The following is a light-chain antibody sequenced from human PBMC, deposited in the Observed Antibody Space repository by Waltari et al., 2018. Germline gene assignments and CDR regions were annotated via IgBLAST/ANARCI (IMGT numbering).Light chain of an antibody. Sequence: EIVLTQSPATLSLSPGKRATLSCRASQSINNYLAWYHKKPGQAPRPLIYDASNRATGVPARFSGSGSGTDFTLTISSLEPEDLGVYYCQQRGNWPITFGQGTRLEI. J-gene: IGKJ5*01. CDR1: QSINNY. CDR2: DAS. CDR3: QQRGNWPIT. V-gene: IGKV3-11*01.